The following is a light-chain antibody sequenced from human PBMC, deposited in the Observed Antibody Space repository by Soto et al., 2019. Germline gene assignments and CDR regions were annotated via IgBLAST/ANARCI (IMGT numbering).Light chain of an antibody. CDR1: QSITSNY. J-gene: IGKJ1*01. Sequence: EIVLTQSPGTLSLSPGERATLSCRASQSITSNYLAWYQQKPGQAPRLLIYGASIRATGIPDRFSGSGSRTDFTLTVSRLESEDFAVYYCQQYGGSATFGQGTKVDIK. CDR2: GAS. CDR3: QQYGGSAT. V-gene: IGKV3-20*01.